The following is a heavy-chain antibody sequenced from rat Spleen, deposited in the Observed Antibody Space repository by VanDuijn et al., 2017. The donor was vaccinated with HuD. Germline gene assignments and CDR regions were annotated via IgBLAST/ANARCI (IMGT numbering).Heavy chain of an antibody. CDR2: MWSGGST. CDR1: GFSLTSYN. Sequence: QVQLKESGPGLVQPSETLSLTCTVSGFSLTSYNMHWVRQPPGKGLAWMGVMWSGGSTDYNSALKSRLSISRDTSKNQVFLKMNSLQSEDTTTYYCARWGGTTLDYWGQGVMVTVSS. CDR3: ARWGGTTLDY. V-gene: IGHV2-45*01. J-gene: IGHJ2*01. D-gene: IGHD1-5*01.